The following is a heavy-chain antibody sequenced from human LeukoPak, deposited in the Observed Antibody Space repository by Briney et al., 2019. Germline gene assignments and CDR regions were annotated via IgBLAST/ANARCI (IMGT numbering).Heavy chain of an antibody. CDR1: GGSFSSYA. CDR3: GARRVSSGNSSE. Sequence: ASVKVSCKASGGSFSSYAYSRLRQAPGQGLEWMGGIVPIFGTANYAQKFQGRVTITADEYTSTAYIELSSLRSEDTAVYYCGARRVSSGNSSEWRQAPLATVS. J-gene: IGHJ1*01. D-gene: IGHD3-22*01. CDR2: IVPIFGTA. V-gene: IGHV1-69*13.